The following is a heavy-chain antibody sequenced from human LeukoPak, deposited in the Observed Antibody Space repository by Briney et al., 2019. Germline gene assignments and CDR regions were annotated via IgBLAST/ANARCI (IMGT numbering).Heavy chain of an antibody. CDR2: INTNTGNP. Sequence: XSVKVSCKASGYTFTSYAMNWVRQAPGQGLEWMGWINTNTGNPTYAQGFTGRFVFSLDTSVSTAYLQISSLKAEDTAVYYCARVYDYGGNSYSPGYWYFDLWGRGTLVTVSS. D-gene: IGHD4-23*01. J-gene: IGHJ2*01. V-gene: IGHV7-4-1*02. CDR1: GYTFTSYA. CDR3: ARVYDYGGNSYSPGYWYFDL.